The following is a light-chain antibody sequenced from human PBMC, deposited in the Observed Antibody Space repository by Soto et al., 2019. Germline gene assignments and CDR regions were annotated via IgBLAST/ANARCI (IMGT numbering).Light chain of an antibody. J-gene: IGKJ1*01. CDR2: DAS. Sequence: DIPMTQTPATLSAFAGDRVTVTCRASQSVSSWVAWYQEKPGRGPKLLIYDASTWQSGVPSRFIGSGSGTEFTLIITSLQSDDFATYYCQHYDTYSPGTFGQGTRVEFK. CDR3: QHYDTYSPGT. V-gene: IGKV1-5*01. CDR1: QSVSSW.